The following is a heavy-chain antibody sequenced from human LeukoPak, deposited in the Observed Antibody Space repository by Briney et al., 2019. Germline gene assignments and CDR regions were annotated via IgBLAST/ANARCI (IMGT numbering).Heavy chain of an antibody. CDR3: ARAYSSSWYYYYGMDV. D-gene: IGHD6-13*01. CDR2: ISYDGSNK. CDR1: GFTFSSYA. Sequence: GGSLRPSCAASGFTFSSYAMHWVRQAPGKGLEWVAVISYDGSNKYYADSVKGRFTISRDNSKNTLYLQMNSLRAEDTAVYYCARAYSSSWYYYYGMDVWGQGTTVTVSS. J-gene: IGHJ6*02. V-gene: IGHV3-30*04.